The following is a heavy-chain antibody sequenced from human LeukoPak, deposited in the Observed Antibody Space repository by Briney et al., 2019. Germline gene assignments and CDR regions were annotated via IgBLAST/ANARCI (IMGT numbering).Heavy chain of an antibody. Sequence: SETLSLTCAVCGGSFSGYYWSWVRQPPGKGLEWMGEINHSGSTNYNPSLKSRLTISVDTSKNQFSLKLSSLTAPDTAVYYCARARAHLKYYYDSSGYYYFDYWGQGTLVTVSS. D-gene: IGHD3-22*01. V-gene: IGHV4-34*01. CDR2: INHSGST. J-gene: IGHJ4*02. CDR3: ARARAHLKYYYDSSGYYYFDY. CDR1: GGSFSGYY.